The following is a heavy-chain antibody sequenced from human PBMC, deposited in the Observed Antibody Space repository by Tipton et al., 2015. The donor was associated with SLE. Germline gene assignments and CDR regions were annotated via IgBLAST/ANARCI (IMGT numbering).Heavy chain of an antibody. CDR2: IYYSGST. Sequence: LRLSCTVSGGSISSYYWSWIRQPPGKGLEWIGYIYYSGSTNYNPSLKSRVTISVDTSKNQFSLKLSSVTAADTAVYYCASGTAPPYFDYWGQGTLVTVSS. J-gene: IGHJ4*02. CDR1: GGSISSYY. CDR3: ASGTAPPYFDY. D-gene: IGHD6-6*01. V-gene: IGHV4-59*01.